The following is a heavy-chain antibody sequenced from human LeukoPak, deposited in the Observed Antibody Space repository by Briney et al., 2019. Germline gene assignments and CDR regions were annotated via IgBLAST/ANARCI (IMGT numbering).Heavy chain of an antibody. CDR3: ARVHGYYIGLYYLDY. Sequence: ASVKVSCKASGYDSTTYGLTWVRQAPGQGLEWMGWISGNGDNTKYVEEFQGRVTMTTYTSTSTAYMEPRSLRSDDTAVYYCARVHGYYIGLYYLDYWGQGTLVTVPS. CDR1: GYDSTTYG. J-gene: IGHJ4*02. D-gene: IGHD1-26*01. CDR2: ISGNGDNT. V-gene: IGHV1-18*01.